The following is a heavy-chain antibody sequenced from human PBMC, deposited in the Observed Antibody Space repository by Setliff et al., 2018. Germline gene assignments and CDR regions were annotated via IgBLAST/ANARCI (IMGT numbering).Heavy chain of an antibody. D-gene: IGHD3-22*01. Sequence: GGSLRLSCVASGFTFSSYAMSWVRQAPGKGLEWVSSISGSAGSTYYADSVKGRFTLSRDNSKNTLYLQMNSLRAEDTAVYYCAKALSPGQVGGYYYEMGSVYNCFLDVWGKGTTVTVSS. CDR1: GFTFSSYA. J-gene: IGHJ6*03. V-gene: IGHV3-23*01. CDR3: AKALSPGQVGGYYYEMGSVYNCFLDV. CDR2: ISGSAGST.